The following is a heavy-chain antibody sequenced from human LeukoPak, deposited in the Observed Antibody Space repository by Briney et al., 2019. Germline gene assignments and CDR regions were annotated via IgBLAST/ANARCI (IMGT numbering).Heavy chain of an antibody. V-gene: IGHV4-34*01. CDR2: INHSGST. CDR3: ARDRGYCSGGSCYFWFDP. D-gene: IGHD2-15*01. CDR1: GGSFSGHY. J-gene: IGHJ5*02. Sequence: PSETLSLTCAVYGGSFSGHYWSWIRQPPGKGLEWIGEINHSGSTNYNPSLKSRVTISVDTSKNQFSLKLSSVTAADTAVYYCARDRGYCSGGSCYFWFDPWGQGTLVTVSS.